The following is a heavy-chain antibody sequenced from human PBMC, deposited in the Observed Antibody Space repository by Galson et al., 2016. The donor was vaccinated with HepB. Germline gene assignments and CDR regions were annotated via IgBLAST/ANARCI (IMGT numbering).Heavy chain of an antibody. V-gene: IGHV3-30*03. CDR2: IPYDGNNK. CDR3: ATERDYGIMDY. Sequence: SLRLSCAASGFTFSSYGINWVRQAPGKGLEWVSVIPYDGNNKHYADSVKGRFTISRDNSKNTVYLQLSSLRVDDTAVFYCATERDYGIMDYWGQGTLVTVSS. CDR1: GFTFSSYG. J-gene: IGHJ4*02. D-gene: IGHD4-17*01.